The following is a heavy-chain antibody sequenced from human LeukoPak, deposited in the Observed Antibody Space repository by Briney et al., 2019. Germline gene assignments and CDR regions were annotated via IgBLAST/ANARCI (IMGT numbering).Heavy chain of an antibody. CDR1: GGSISSYY. D-gene: IGHD3-10*01. Sequence: SETLSLTCTVSGGSISSYYWSWIRQPPGKGLEWIGYIYYSGSTNYNPSLKSRVTISVDTSKNQFSLKLSSVTAADTAVYYCSVWFGEMLAFDIWGQGTMVTVSS. CDR3: SVWFGEMLAFDI. CDR2: IYYSGST. J-gene: IGHJ3*02. V-gene: IGHV4-59*08.